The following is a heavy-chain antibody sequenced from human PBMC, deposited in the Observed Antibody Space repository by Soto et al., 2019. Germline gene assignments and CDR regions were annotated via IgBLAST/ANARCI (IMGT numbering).Heavy chain of an antibody. Sequence: QEQLVQSGAEVKKPGASVKVSCTASGYTFTGHYLHWVRQAPGQGLEWMGWINPDSGGTNYAQKFQGRVTMTGDMSISTAYMELRRLTSDDTAVYYCARDRRGSGTYDGLDVWGQGTTVTVSS. J-gene: IGHJ6*02. CDR3: ARDRRGSGTYDGLDV. CDR2: INPDSGGT. D-gene: IGHD3-10*01. CDR1: GYTFTGHY. V-gene: IGHV1-2*02.